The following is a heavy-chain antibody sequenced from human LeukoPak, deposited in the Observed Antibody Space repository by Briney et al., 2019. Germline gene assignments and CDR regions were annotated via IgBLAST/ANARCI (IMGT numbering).Heavy chain of an antibody. D-gene: IGHD3-3*01. J-gene: IGHJ4*02. CDR3: AKDLGDLRFLEWLPGNDY. CDR1: GFTFSSYA. Sequence: GGSLRLSCAASGFTFSSYAMNWVRQAPGKGLEWVSGISGSGGSTYYADSVKGRFTISRDNSKNTLYLQMNSLRAEDTAVYYCAKDLGDLRFLEWLPGNDYWGQGTLVTVSS. V-gene: IGHV3-23*01. CDR2: ISGSGGST.